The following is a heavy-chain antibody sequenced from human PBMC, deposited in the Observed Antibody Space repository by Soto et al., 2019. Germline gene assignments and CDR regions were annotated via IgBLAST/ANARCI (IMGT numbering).Heavy chain of an antibody. J-gene: IGHJ4*02. CDR3: AKDLIYGYNSGRPFDS. V-gene: IGHV3-23*01. D-gene: IGHD6-19*01. Sequence: VQLLESGGGLVQPGGSLRLSCAAFGFTFSSFAMSWVRQAPGKGLEWVSAIGSRGDSTYYADSVKGRFTISRDNSKNTLYLQMNSLRAEDTAVYYCAKDLIYGYNSGRPFDSWGQGTLVTVSS. CDR2: IGSRGDST. CDR1: GFTFSSFA.